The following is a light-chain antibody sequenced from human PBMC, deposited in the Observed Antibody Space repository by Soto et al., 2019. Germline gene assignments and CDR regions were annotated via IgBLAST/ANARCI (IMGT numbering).Light chain of an antibody. CDR2: GAS. CDR3: KQFRSSPRT. Sequence: EIGLTQSPGTLSLSPGERATLSCRASQGVSGNYLAWYQQKPGQAPRLLIYGASSRDTGIPDRFSGSGSGTYFTLAISRLEPEDFSVYYCKQFRSSPRTFGQGTKVEIK. CDR1: QGVSGNY. J-gene: IGKJ1*01. V-gene: IGKV3-20*01.